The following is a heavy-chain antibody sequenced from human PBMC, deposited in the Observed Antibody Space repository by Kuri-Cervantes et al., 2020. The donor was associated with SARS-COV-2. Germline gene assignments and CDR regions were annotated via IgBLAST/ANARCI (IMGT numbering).Heavy chain of an antibody. J-gene: IGHJ5*02. CDR2: ISGSGGST. Sequence: GESLKISCAASGFTFSSYAMSWVRQAPGKGLEWVSAISGSGGSTYYADSVKGRFTISRDNSKNTLYLQMNSLRAEDTAVYYCAREDIVVVPAAIAHTYNWFDPWGQGTLVTVSS. CDR3: AREDIVVVPAAIAHTYNWFDP. CDR1: GFTFSSYA. D-gene: IGHD2-2*01. V-gene: IGHV3-23*01.